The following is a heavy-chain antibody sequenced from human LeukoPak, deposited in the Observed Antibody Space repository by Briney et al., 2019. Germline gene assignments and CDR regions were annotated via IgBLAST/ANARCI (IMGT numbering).Heavy chain of an antibody. V-gene: IGHV3-21*01. D-gene: IGHD5-18*01. CDR1: GFTFSSYS. J-gene: IGHJ4*02. Sequence: GGSLRLSCAASGFTFSSYSMNWVRQAPGKGLEWVSSIGSSSSYIYYADSVKGRFTISRDNAKNSLYLQMSSLRAEDTAVYYCARGGAAMTLVYWGQGTLVTVSS. CDR3: ARGGAAMTLVY. CDR2: IGSSSSYI.